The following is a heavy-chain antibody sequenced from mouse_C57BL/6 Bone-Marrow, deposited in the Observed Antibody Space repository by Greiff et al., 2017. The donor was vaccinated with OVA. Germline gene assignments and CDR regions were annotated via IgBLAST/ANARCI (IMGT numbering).Heavy chain of an antibody. CDR3: PSTMITTDYAMDY. Sequence: EVQVVESGGGLVQPGESLKLSCESNEYEFPSHDMSWVRKTPEKRLELVAAINSDGGSTYYPDTMEGRFIISRDNTKKTLYLQMSSLRSEDTAWYYCPSTMITTDYAMDYWGQGTSVTVSS. J-gene: IGHJ4*01. D-gene: IGHD2-4*01. CDR2: INSDGGST. V-gene: IGHV5-2*01. CDR1: EYEFPSHD.